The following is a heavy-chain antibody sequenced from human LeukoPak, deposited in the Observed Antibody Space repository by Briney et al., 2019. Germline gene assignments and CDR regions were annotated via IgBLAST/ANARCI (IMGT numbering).Heavy chain of an antibody. J-gene: IGHJ4*02. Sequence: SETLSLTCTVSGGSISSSSYYWGWIRQPPGKGLEWIGSIYYSGSTYYNASLQSRVTISIDTPKNQFSLRLNSVTAADTAMYFCVKSGGYGLIDYWGQGTLVTVSS. CDR3: VKSGGYGLIDY. V-gene: IGHV4-39*01. CDR1: GGSISSSSYY. CDR2: IYYSGST. D-gene: IGHD1-26*01.